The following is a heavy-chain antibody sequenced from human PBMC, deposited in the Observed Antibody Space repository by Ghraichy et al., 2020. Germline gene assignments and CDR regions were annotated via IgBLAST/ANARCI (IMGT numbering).Heavy chain of an antibody. D-gene: IGHD2-2*01. CDR1: GGSISSYY. CDR3: ARDLRGTSCYDY. V-gene: IGHV4-59*01. Sequence: SETLSLTCTVSGGSISSYYWSWIRQPPGKGLEWIGYIYHSGSTNYNPSLKSRLTISVDTSKNQFSLKLSSVTTADTAVYYCARDLRGTSCYDYWGQGTLVTVSS. CDR2: IYHSGST. J-gene: IGHJ4*02.